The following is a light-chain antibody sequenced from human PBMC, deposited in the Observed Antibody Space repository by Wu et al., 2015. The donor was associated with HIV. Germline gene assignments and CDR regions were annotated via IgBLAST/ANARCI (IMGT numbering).Light chain of an antibody. Sequence: LMTQSPSSPSASVGDRVIITCRASENIGTYLNWYQQRPGKSPKLLIYGASALPSGVSPRFRGSGSGTDFTLTVNSLQAEDFALYYCQQSYTNPRTFGQGTKV. CDR1: ENIGTY. V-gene: IGKV1-39*01. J-gene: IGKJ1*01. CDR2: GAS. CDR3: QQSYTNPRT.